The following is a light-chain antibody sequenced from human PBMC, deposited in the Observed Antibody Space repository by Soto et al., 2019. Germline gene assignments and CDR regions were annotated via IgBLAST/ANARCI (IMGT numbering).Light chain of an antibody. J-gene: IGLJ2*01. CDR3: SSYTSSSTVHVV. CDR2: DVS. V-gene: IGLV2-14*01. CDR1: SSDVGGYNY. Sequence: QSALTQPASVSGSPGQSITISCTGTSSDVGGYNYVSWYQQHPGKAPKLMIYDVSNRPSGVSNRFSGSKSGSTASLTISGLQAEDEADYYCSSYTSSSTVHVVFGGGTKLTVL.